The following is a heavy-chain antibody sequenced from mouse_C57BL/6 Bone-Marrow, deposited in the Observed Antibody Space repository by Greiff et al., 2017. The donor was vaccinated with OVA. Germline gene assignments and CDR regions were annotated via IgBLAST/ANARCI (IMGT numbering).Heavy chain of an antibody. CDR1: GYAFSSSW. CDR2: IYPGDGDT. J-gene: IGHJ3*01. V-gene: IGHV1-82*01. CDR3: ARSFAY. Sequence: VQLQESGPELVKPGASVKISCKASGYAFSSSWMNWVKQRPGKGLEWIGRIYPGDGDTNYNGKFKGKATLTADKSSSTAYMQLSRLTSEDSAVYFCARSFAYWGQGTLVTVSA.